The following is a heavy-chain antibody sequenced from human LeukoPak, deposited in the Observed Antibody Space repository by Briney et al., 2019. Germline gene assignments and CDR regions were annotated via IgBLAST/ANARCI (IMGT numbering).Heavy chain of an antibody. J-gene: IGHJ4*02. CDR3: SRYGPRTGPFDY. CDR2: IYYNGNT. D-gene: IGHD3/OR15-3a*01. V-gene: IGHV4-59*01. CDR1: GGSISNYY. Sequence: PSETLSLTCTVSGGSISNYYWSWIRQPPGKGLEWIGYIYYNGNTNYNPSLKSRVTMSVDTSKNQFSLKLRSVTAADTAVYYCSRYGPRTGPFDYWGQGTLVTVSS.